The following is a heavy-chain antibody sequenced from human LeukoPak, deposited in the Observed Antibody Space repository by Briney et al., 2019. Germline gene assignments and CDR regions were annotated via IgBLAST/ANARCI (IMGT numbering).Heavy chain of an antibody. D-gene: IGHD5-24*01. CDR3: ARVRGKRDGYNP. V-gene: IGHV3-21*04. Sequence: GGSLRLSCAASRFTFSSYSMNWVRQAPGKGLEWVSSISSSSYIYYADSVKGRFTISRDNAKNSLYLQMNSLRAEDTALYYCARVRGKRDGYNPWGQGTLVTVSS. CDR2: ISSSSYI. CDR1: RFTFSSYS. J-gene: IGHJ5*02.